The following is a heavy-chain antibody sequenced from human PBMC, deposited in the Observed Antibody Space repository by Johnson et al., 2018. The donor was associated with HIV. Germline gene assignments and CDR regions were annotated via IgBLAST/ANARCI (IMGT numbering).Heavy chain of an antibody. CDR1: GFIFNSYA. CDR2: ITGSGGRT. J-gene: IGHJ3*02. D-gene: IGHD5-12*01. CDR3: ARGRKDIEAADGLDNDAFDI. Sequence: VHLVESGGGLVQPGGSLRLSCAASGFIFNSYAMNWVRQTPGKGLEWVSGITGSGGRTYYADFVKGRFTISRDNSKNTLYLQMDSLWPEDTAVYCCARGRKDIEAADGLDNDAFDIWGQGTLVTVSS. V-gene: IGHV3-23*04.